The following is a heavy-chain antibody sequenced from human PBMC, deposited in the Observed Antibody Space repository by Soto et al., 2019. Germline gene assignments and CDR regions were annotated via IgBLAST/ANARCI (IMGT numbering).Heavy chain of an antibody. V-gene: IGHV3-49*04. Sequence: GGSLSLSCTASGFTFGDYAMSWVRQAPGKGLEWVGFIRSKAYGGTTEYAAAVKGRFTSSRDDSKSIAYLQMNSLKTEDTAVYYCTRDWSDTYYYDSSGYQGWFDPWGQGTRVTVSS. J-gene: IGHJ5*02. CDR1: GFTFGDYA. CDR2: IRSKAYGGTT. D-gene: IGHD3-22*01. CDR3: TRDWSDTYYYDSSGYQGWFDP.